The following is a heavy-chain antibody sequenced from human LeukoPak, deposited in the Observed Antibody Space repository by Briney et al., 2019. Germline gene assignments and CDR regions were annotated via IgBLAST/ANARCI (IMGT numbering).Heavy chain of an antibody. CDR2: MNPNSGNT. Sequence: ASVKVSCKASGYTFTSYGISWVRQATGQGLEWMGWMNPNSGNTGYAQKFQGRVTMTRNTSISTAYMELSSLRSEDTAVYYCARIRKNYYDSSGYYFDYWGQGTLVTVSS. V-gene: IGHV1-8*02. CDR1: GYTFTSYG. D-gene: IGHD3-22*01. J-gene: IGHJ4*02. CDR3: ARIRKNYYDSSGYYFDY.